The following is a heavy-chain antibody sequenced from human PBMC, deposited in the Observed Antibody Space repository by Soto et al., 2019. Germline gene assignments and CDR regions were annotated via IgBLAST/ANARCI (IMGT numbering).Heavy chain of an antibody. D-gene: IGHD3-9*01. Sequence: QITLKESGPTLVKPTQTLTLTCTFSGFSLSTSGVGVGWIRQPPGKALEWLALIYWDDDKRYSPSLKSRLTINKDTSKNQVVLTMTNMEPVDTATYYCAHTRVNYDILTPYYFDYWGQGTLVTVSS. CDR1: GFSLSTSGVG. CDR2: IYWDDDK. J-gene: IGHJ4*02. V-gene: IGHV2-5*02. CDR3: AHTRVNYDILTPYYFDY.